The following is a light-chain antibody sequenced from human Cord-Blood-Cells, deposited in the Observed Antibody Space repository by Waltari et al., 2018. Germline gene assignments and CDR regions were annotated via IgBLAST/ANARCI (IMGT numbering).Light chain of an antibody. CDR3: SSYTGSNNPYV. J-gene: IGLJ1*01. V-gene: IGLV2-8*01. CDR2: EVS. CDR1: SSDVGGYNN. Sequence: QSALTQPPSASGSPGQSVTISCPRTSSDVGGYNNVCWYQQHQGKAHKLMIYEVSKRPSGVPDRFSGSKSGNTASLTVSGLQAEDEADYYCSSYTGSNNPYVFGTGTKVTVL.